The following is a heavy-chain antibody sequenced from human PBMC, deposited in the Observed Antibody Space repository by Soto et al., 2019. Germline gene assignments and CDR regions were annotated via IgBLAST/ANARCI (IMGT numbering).Heavy chain of an antibody. V-gene: IGHV4-59*01. CDR1: GGSISSYY. J-gene: IGHJ4*02. Sequence: AETLSLTCTVSGGSISSYYWSWIRQPPGKGLEWIGYIYYSGSTNYNPSLKSRVTISVDTSKNQFSLKLSSVTAADTAVYYCARRMSFDWFFDYWGQGNLVTVS. D-gene: IGHD3-9*01. CDR2: IYYSGST. CDR3: ARRMSFDWFFDY.